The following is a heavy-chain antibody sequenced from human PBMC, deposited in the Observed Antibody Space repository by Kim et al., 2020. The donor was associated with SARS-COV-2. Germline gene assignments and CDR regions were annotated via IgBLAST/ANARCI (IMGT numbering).Heavy chain of an antibody. CDR1: GGSISSSSYY. D-gene: IGHD3-9*01. J-gene: IGHJ6*02. V-gene: IGHV4-39*01. Sequence: SETLSLTCTVSGGSISSSSYYWGWIRQPPGKGLEWIGSIYYSGSTYYNPTLKSRVTISVDTSKNQFSLKLSSVTAADTAVYYCAGMYYDILTGYYTGDYYGMDVWGQGTTVTVSS. CDR2: IYYSGST. CDR3: AGMYYDILTGYYTGDYYGMDV.